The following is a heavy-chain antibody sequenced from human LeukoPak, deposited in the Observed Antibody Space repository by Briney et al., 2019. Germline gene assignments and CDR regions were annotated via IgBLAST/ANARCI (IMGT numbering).Heavy chain of an antibody. CDR2: ISANNGYT. CDR3: ARDEHYYGSGTYYRRASTFDI. J-gene: IGHJ3*02. D-gene: IGHD3-10*01. Sequence: ASVKVSCKASGYTFTSYGISWVRQAPGQGLEWMGWISANNGYTNYAQKLQGRVTMATDTSTTTAYMELTSLTSDGTAVYYCARDEHYYGSGTYYRRASTFDIWGQGTMVTVSS. CDR1: GYTFTSYG. V-gene: IGHV1-18*04.